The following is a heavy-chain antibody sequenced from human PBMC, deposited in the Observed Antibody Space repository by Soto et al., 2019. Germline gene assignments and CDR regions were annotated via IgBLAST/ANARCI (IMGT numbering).Heavy chain of an antibody. Sequence: EVQLVESGGGLVKPGGSLRLSCAASGFTFSSYSMNWVRQAPGKGLEWVSSISSSSSYIYYADSVKGRFTISRDNAKNSLYLQMNSRRAEDTAVYYCATEIRIAAASLTPNWFDPWGQGTLVTVSS. CDR1: GFTFSSYS. D-gene: IGHD6-13*01. J-gene: IGHJ5*02. V-gene: IGHV3-21*01. CDR3: ATEIRIAAASLTPNWFDP. CDR2: ISSSSSYI.